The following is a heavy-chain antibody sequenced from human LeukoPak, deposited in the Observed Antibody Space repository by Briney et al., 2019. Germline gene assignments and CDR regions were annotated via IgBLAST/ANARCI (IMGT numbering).Heavy chain of an antibody. CDR3: AREGGSSGSYYMDV. D-gene: IGHD1-26*01. V-gene: IGHV1-8*03. Sequence: GASVKVSCKASGGTFSSYAISWVRQATGQGLEWMGWMNPNSGNTGYAQKFQGRVTITRNTSISTAYMELSSLRSEDTAVYYCAREGGSSGSYYMDVWGKGTTVTVSS. J-gene: IGHJ6*03. CDR1: GGTFSSYA. CDR2: MNPNSGNT.